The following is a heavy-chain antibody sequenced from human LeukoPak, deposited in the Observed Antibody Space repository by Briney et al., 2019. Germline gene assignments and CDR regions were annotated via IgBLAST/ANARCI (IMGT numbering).Heavy chain of an antibody. CDR2: ISASGGST. Sequence: HPGKSLRLSCAASGFTFSSYAMTWVRQAPGKGLEWVSTISASGGSTYYAGSAKGRFTISRDNSRDTLYLQMNSLGAEDMARYYCAKSRVSGLRFLEWVYFNYWGQGTLVTVSS. J-gene: IGHJ4*02. D-gene: IGHD3-3*01. V-gene: IGHV3-23*01. CDR3: AKSRVSGLRFLEWVYFNY. CDR1: GFTFSSYA.